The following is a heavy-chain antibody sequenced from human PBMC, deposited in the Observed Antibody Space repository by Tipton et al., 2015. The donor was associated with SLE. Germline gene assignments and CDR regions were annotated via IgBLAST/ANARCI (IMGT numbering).Heavy chain of an antibody. Sequence: TLSLTCAAYGGSFSGYYWSWIRQPPGKGLEWIGEINHSGSTNYNPSLKSRVTISVDTSKNQFSLKLSSVTAADTAVYYCARDGYYDFWSGKGAFDIWGQGTMVTVSS. CDR1: GGSFSGYY. V-gene: IGHV4-34*01. CDR2: INHSGST. CDR3: ARDGYYDFWSGKGAFDI. J-gene: IGHJ3*02. D-gene: IGHD3-3*01.